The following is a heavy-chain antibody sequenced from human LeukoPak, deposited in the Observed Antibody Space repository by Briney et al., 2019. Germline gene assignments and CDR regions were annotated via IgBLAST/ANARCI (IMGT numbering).Heavy chain of an antibody. Sequence: GGSLRLSCAASGFTFSGYAMSWVRQAPGKGLEWVSAISGSGGSTYYADSVKGRFTISRDNSKNTLYLQMNSLRAEDTAVYYCAKVPLWFGESDFDYWGQGTLVTVSS. CDR2: ISGSGGST. CDR3: AKVPLWFGESDFDY. D-gene: IGHD3-10*01. CDR1: GFTFSGYA. J-gene: IGHJ4*02. V-gene: IGHV3-23*01.